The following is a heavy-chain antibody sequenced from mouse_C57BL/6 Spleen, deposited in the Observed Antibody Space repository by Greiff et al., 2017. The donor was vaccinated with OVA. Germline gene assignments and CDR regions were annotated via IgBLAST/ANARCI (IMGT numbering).Heavy chain of an antibody. CDR2: INPSNGGT. CDR3: ARIDYGSSYYFDY. CDR1: GYTFTSYW. D-gene: IGHD1-1*01. V-gene: IGHV1-53*01. Sequence: QVQLQQPGTELVKPGASVKLSCKASGYTFTSYWMHWVKQRPGQGLEWIGNINPSNGGTNYNEKFKSKATLTVDKSSSTSYMQLSSLTSEDSAVYYCARIDYGSSYYFDYWGQGATLTVSS. J-gene: IGHJ2*01.